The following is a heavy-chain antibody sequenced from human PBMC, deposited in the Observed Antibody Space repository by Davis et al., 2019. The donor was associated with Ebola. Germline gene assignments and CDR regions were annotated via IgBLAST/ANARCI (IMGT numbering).Heavy chain of an antibody. Sequence: AASVKVSCKASGGTFSSYAISWVRQAPGQGLEWMGGIIPFFGTANYAQKFQGRVTITADESTSTAYMELSSLRSEDTAVYYCARVSGWGPYNWFNPWGQGTLVTVSS. D-gene: IGHD6-19*01. CDR3: ARVSGWGPYNWFNP. V-gene: IGHV1-69*13. CDR2: IIPFFGTA. J-gene: IGHJ5*02. CDR1: GGTFSSYA.